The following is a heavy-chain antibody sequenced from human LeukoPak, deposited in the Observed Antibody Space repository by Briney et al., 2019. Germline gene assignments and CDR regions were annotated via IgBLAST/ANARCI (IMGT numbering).Heavy chain of an antibody. CDR3: ARTEYSSSPLSDY. J-gene: IGHJ4*02. V-gene: IGHV4-39*07. CDR2: IYYSGST. Sequence: KPSETLSLTCTVSGGSISSSSYYWGWIRQPPGKGLEWIGSIYYSGSTYYNPSLKSRVTMSVDTSKNQFSLKLSSVTAADTAVYYCARTEYSSSPLSDYWGQGTLVTVSS. CDR1: GGSISSSSYY. D-gene: IGHD6-6*01.